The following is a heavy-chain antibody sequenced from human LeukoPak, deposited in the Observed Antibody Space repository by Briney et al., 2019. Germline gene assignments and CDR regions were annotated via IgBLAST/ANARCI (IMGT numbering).Heavy chain of an antibody. D-gene: IGHD3-10*01. CDR3: VHFYGSGTYPYYFDY. CDR2: IYHRAGT. CDR1: TYAITSGNS. Sequence: PSETLSLTCTVSTYAITSGNSWGWVRQPPGKALEWIGSIYHRAGTSYSSPSLKSRHTILVDTSKNQFSLSLTSVTAADTALYYCVHFYGSGTYPYYFDYWGQGILVTVSS. J-gene: IGHJ4*02. V-gene: IGHV4-38-2*02.